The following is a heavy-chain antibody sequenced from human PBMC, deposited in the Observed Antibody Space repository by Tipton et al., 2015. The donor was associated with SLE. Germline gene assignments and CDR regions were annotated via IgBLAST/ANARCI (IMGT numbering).Heavy chain of an antibody. CDR1: GFTFSSYS. V-gene: IGHV3-21*01. Sequence: SLRLSCAASGFTFSSYSMDWVRQAPGKGLEWVSSISSSSSYIYYADSVKGRFTISRDNAKNSLYLQMNSLRAEDTAVYYCARESREGYDSSASRIFFDYWGQGTLVTVSS. J-gene: IGHJ4*02. CDR3: ARESREGYDSSASRIFFDY. CDR2: ISSSSSYI. D-gene: IGHD3-22*01.